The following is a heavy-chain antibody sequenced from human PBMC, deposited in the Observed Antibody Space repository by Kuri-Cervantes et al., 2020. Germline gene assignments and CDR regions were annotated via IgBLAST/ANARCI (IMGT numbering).Heavy chain of an antibody. CDR2: ISWNSGSI. CDR1: GFTFDDYA. Sequence: SLKISCAASGFTFDDYAMHWVRQAPGKGLEWVSGISWNSGSIGYADSVKGRFTISRDNAKNSLYLQMSSLRDEDTAVYYCARDLDWAFDYWGQGSLVTVSS. D-gene: IGHD3/OR15-3a*01. J-gene: IGHJ4*02. CDR3: ARDLDWAFDY. V-gene: IGHV3-9*01.